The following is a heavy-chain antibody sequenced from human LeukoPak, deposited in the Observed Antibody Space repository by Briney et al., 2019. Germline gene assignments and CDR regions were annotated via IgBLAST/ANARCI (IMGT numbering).Heavy chain of an antibody. J-gene: IGHJ5*02. Sequence: SETLSLTCTVSGDSISSGNYYWSWIRQPAGKGLEWIGRISSSGSTNYNPSLKSRVTISVDTSKNQFSLKLSSVTAADTAVYYCARNYYDSSGYYYSFNWFDPWGQGTLVTVSS. CDR3: ARNYYDSSGYYYSFNWFDP. D-gene: IGHD3-22*01. CDR2: ISSSGST. CDR1: GDSISSGNYY. V-gene: IGHV4-61*02.